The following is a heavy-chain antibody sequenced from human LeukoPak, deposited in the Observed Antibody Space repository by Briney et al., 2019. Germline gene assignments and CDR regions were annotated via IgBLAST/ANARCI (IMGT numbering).Heavy chain of an antibody. J-gene: IGHJ4*02. CDR2: ISYDGSNK. CDR3: ARGSGYSISSLADY. CDR1: GFTFSSYA. V-gene: IGHV3-30-3*01. Sequence: GRSLRLSCAASGFTFSSYAMHWVRQAPGKGLEWVAVISYDGSNKYYADSVKGRFTISRDNSKNTLYLQMNSLRAEDTAVYYCARGSGYSISSLADYWGQGTLVTVSS. D-gene: IGHD6-6*01.